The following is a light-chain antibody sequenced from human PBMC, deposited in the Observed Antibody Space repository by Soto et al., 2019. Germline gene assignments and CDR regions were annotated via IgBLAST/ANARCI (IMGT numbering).Light chain of an antibody. Sequence: DIQMTQSPSSLSASVGDRVTVTCRASQGIRNDLGWYQQKPGKAPKRLIYAASSLQSGVPSRFSGSGSGTDFTPTISSLQPEDVATYYCQKYNIAPSWTFGQGTKVDIK. CDR1: QGIRND. CDR3: QKYNIAPSWT. CDR2: AAS. V-gene: IGKV1-17*01. J-gene: IGKJ1*01.